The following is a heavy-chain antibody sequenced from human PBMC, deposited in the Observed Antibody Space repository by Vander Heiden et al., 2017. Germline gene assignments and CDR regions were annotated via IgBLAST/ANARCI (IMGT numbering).Heavy chain of an antibody. Sequence: QEQMVQSGAEVKKPGASVQVSCKASGYTFSNYEINWVRQAAGQGLEGVGWMDPKTGNTGYAQKFQGRVTMTWNTSITTVYMELRSLRSEDTAVYYCARYCSSNSCYKFDSWGQGTLVSVSS. D-gene: IGHD2-2*01. CDR2: MDPKTGNT. CDR1: GYTFSNYE. J-gene: IGHJ4*02. CDR3: ARYCSSNSCYKFDS. V-gene: IGHV1-8*01.